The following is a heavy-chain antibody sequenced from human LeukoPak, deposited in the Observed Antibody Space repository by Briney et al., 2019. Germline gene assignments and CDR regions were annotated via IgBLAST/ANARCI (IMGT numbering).Heavy chain of an antibody. CDR2: ISGRGGST. J-gene: IGHJ4*02. CDR3: AKGRFEIAAAGGNFDY. V-gene: IGHV3-23*01. CDR1: GFTFSSYA. Sequence: PGASLRLSCAASGFTFSSYAMSWVRQAPGKGLEWVSAISGRGGSTYYADSVKGRFTISRDNSKNTLYLQMNSLRAEDTAVYYCAKGRFEIAAAGGNFDYWGQGTLVTVSS. D-gene: IGHD6-13*01.